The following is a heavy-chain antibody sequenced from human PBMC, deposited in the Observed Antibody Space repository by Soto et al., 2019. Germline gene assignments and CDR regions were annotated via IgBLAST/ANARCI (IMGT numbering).Heavy chain of an antibody. CDR2: IYPGDSDT. J-gene: IGHJ6*02. V-gene: IGHV5-51*01. Sequence: PGESLKISCKGSGYSFTSYWIGWVRQMPGKGLEWMGIIYPGDSDTRYSPSFQGQVTISADKSISTAYLQWSSLKASDTAMYYCARHMTDYYDSSGYYPYYYYGVDVWGQGTTVTVSS. CDR3: ARHMTDYYDSSGYYPYYYYGVDV. CDR1: GYSFTSYW. D-gene: IGHD3-22*01.